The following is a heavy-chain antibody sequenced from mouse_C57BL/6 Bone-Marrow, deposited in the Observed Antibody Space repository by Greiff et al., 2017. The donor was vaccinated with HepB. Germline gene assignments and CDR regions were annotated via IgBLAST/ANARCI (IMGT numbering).Heavy chain of an antibody. CDR1: GFTFTDYY. J-gene: IGHJ4*01. CDR3: VKAAFTTVGYAMDY. D-gene: IGHD1-1*01. V-gene: IGHV7-4*01. Sequence: EVQVVESGGGLVQPGASLRLSCAASGFTFTDYYMSWVRQPPGKAPEWLALIRNKANGYTTEYTASVKGRFTISRDNSQNILYLQMNTLRAEDSATYYCVKAAFTTVGYAMDYWGQGTSVTVSS. CDR2: IRNKANGYTT.